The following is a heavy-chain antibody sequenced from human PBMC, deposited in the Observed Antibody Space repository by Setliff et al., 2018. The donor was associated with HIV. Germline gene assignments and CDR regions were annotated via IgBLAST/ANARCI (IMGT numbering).Heavy chain of an antibody. CDR3: ARDWPLEY. CDR2: IYYHGST. V-gene: IGHV4-39*07. CDR1: GGSISSTNYF. J-gene: IGHJ4*02. Sequence: PSETLSLTCTVSGGSISSTNYFWGWIRQPPGKGLEWIGTIYYHGSTYYNPSLKSRVTISSDTSKNQFSLKLNSVTAADTAVYYCARDWPLEYWGQGTLVTVSS. D-gene: IGHD1-1*01.